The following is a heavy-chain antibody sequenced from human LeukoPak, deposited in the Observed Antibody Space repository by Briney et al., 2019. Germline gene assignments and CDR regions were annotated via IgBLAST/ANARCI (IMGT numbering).Heavy chain of an antibody. Sequence: SETLSLTCIVSGGSIRSYYWSWIRQSPGKGLEWIGYVYHSGSTNYNPSLKSRVTISVDTSENQFSLRLSSVTAADTAMYYCARSIPTFGTAVAGYHLFDYWGQGTLVTVSS. CDR3: ARSIPTFGTAVAGYHLFDY. D-gene: IGHD6-19*01. V-gene: IGHV4-59*08. CDR2: VYHSGST. CDR1: GGSIRSYY. J-gene: IGHJ4*02.